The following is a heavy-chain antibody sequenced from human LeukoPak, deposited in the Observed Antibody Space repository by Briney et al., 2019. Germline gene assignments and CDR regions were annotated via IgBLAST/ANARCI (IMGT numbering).Heavy chain of an antibody. J-gene: IGHJ6*03. Sequence: GGSLRLSCAASGFTFSSYEMNWVRQAPGKGLEWVSYISSSGSTIYYADSVKGRFTISRDNSKNTLYLQMNSLRAEDTAVYYCAKDLGVVLGYYYYYMDVWGKGTTVTISS. CDR3: AKDLGVVLGYYYYYMDV. CDR2: ISSSGSTI. V-gene: IGHV3-48*03. D-gene: IGHD2-15*01. CDR1: GFTFSSYE.